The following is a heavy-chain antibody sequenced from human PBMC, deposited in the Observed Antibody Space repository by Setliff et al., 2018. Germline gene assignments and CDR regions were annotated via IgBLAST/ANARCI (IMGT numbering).Heavy chain of an antibody. CDR1: GVSISSYY. J-gene: IGHJ6*02. CDR3: ARLSWNGLRYYGLDV. V-gene: IGHV4-59*01. CDR2: IQKSGGT. Sequence: SETLSLTCNVSGVSISSYYWSWIRQPPGKGLESIGYIQKSGGTNYNPALKSRVTISVDTSTNQFSLKLRSVTAADTAVYYCARLSWNGLRYYGLDVWDQGTTVTVS. D-gene: IGHD3-3*01.